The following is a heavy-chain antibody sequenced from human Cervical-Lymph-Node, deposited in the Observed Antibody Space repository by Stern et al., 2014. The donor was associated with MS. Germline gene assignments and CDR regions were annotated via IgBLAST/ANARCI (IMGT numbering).Heavy chain of an antibody. J-gene: IGHJ3*02. CDR2: IVVCSGNT. CDR1: GFTFTSSA. Sequence: QLVQSGPEVKKPGTSVKVSCKASGFTFTSSAVQWVRQARGPRLEWIGWIVVCSGNTNYAQKFQERVTITRDMSTSTAYMELSSLRSEDTAVYYCAAVPDYYDSSGADAFDIWGQGTMVTVSS. D-gene: IGHD3-22*01. CDR3: AAVPDYYDSSGADAFDI. V-gene: IGHV1-58*01.